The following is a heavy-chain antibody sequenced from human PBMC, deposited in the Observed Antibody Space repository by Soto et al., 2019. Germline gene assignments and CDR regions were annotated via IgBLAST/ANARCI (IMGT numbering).Heavy chain of an antibody. Sequence: NPSETLSLTCTVSGGSISSGGYYWSWIRQHPGKGLEWIGYIYYSGSTYYNPSLKSRVTISVDTSKNQFSLKLSSVTAADTAVYYCARKAIVVVPAAIRSAFDIWGQGTMVTVSS. CDR2: IYYSGST. V-gene: IGHV4-31*03. CDR1: GGSISSGGYY. J-gene: IGHJ3*02. CDR3: ARKAIVVVPAAIRSAFDI. D-gene: IGHD2-2*02.